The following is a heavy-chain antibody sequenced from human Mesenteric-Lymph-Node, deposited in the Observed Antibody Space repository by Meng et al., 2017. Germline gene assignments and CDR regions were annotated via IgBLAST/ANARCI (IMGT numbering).Heavy chain of an antibody. J-gene: IGHJ5*02. CDR2: IKSKVDGGTT. V-gene: IGHV3-15*01. Sequence: GRSLRPSCSASAFTFTHAWMSWVRQAPGKGLEWGALIKSKVDGGTTDYAAPVKGRFAISRDDSRNTLYLQMNSLKTDDTAVYYCATDHLGWDDYGDHREGSWGQGTLVTVSS. CDR1: AFTFTHAW. CDR3: ATDHLGWDDYGDHREGS. D-gene: IGHD4-17*01.